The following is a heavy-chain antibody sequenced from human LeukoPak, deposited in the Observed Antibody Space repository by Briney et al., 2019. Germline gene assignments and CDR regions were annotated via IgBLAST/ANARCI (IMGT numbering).Heavy chain of an antibody. CDR3: ARPAGRDGYIYFYY. Sequence: ESLKISCKGSGYSFINYWIGWVRQMPGKGLEWMAIIYPGDSDTRYSPSFQGQVTISVDKSISTAYLQWSSLKASDTAMYYCARPAGRDGYIYFYYWGQGTLVTVSS. CDR2: IYPGDSDT. J-gene: IGHJ4*02. V-gene: IGHV5-51*01. D-gene: IGHD5-24*01. CDR1: GYSFINYW.